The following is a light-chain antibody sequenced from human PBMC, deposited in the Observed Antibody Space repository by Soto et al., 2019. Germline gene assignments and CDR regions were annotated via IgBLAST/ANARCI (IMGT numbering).Light chain of an antibody. CDR1: QGISSA. Sequence: AIQLTQSPSSLSVSVGDRVTITCRASQGISSALAWYQHKPGRAPRLLIYDASSLQSGVSSRFSGSGSGTDFTLTIISLQPEDFATYYCQQFQSYALTFGGGTKLEIK. J-gene: IGKJ4*01. CDR3: QQFQSYALT. CDR2: DAS. V-gene: IGKV1-13*02.